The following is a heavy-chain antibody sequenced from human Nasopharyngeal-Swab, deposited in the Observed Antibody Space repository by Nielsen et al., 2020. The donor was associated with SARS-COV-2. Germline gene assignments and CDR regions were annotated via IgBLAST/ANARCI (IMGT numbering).Heavy chain of an antibody. D-gene: IGHD3-22*01. J-gene: IGHJ4*02. V-gene: IGHV3-53*01. CDR2: IYSGGST. Sequence: GESLKISCAASGFTVSSNYMSWVRQAPGKGLEWVSVIYSGGSTYYADSVKGRFTISRDNSKNTLYLQMNSLRAEDTAVYYCARDSHYYDTSGYYLGGFDYWGQGTLVTVSS. CDR3: ARDSHYYDTSGYYLGGFDY. CDR1: GFTVSSNY.